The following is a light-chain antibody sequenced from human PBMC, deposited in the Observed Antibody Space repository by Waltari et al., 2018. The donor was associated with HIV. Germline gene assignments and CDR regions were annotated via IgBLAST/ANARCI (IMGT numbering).Light chain of an antibody. CDR2: GNN. V-gene: IGLV1-40*01. J-gene: IGLJ2*01. CDR1: SSNIGARARFD. CDR3: SSHAGSKVV. Sequence: QSVLTQPPSVSGAPGPRVPISCTGSSSNIGARARFDVHWYQQLPGTAPKLLIYGNNNRPSGVPDRFSGSKSGNTASLTVSGLQPEDEADYYCSSHAGSKVVFGGGTRLTVL.